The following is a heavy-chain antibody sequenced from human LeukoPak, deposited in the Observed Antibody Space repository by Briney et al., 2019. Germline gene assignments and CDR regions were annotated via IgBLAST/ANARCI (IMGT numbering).Heavy chain of an antibody. Sequence: GGSLRLSCAASGFTFRDYWMHWVRQAPGKGLEWVAAIKQDGSEIRYLDSVKGRFTISRDNAGNSVFLQMNGLRVEDTALYYYARGPGYRIDYWGQGSLVTVAS. D-gene: IGHD1-1*01. V-gene: IGHV3-7*01. CDR2: IKQDGSEI. CDR3: ARGPGYRIDY. J-gene: IGHJ4*02. CDR1: GFTFRDYW.